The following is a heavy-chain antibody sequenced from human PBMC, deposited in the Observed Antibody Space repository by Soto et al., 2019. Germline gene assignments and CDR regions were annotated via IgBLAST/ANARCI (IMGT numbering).Heavy chain of an antibody. J-gene: IGHJ4*02. Sequence: EVQLLESGGDLVQPGGSLRLSCAVSGFTFSDYAMTWVRLAPGKGLEWVSGISGRGGGTYYAASVKGCFTISRDNSKNTVYLQMSSLRVDDTAVYYCAKRDGYYLDSWGPGTLVTVS. CDR1: GFTFSDYA. CDR2: ISGRGGGT. V-gene: IGHV3-23*01. CDR3: AKRDGYYLDS. D-gene: IGHD3-22*01.